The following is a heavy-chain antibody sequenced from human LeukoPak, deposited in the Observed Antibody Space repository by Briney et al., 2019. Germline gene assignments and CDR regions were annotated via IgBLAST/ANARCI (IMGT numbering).Heavy chain of an antibody. J-gene: IGHJ4*02. CDR2: IYYSGST. CDR3: ARSPRGGTKTYFDY. V-gene: IGHV4-59*01. D-gene: IGHD1-14*01. CDR1: GGPISNYY. Sequence: SETLSLTCTVSGGPISNYYWSWIRQPPGKGLEWIGYIYYSGSTNYNPSLKSRVTISVDTSKNQFSLRLSSVIAADTAVYYCARSPRGGTKTYFDYWGQGTLVTVSP.